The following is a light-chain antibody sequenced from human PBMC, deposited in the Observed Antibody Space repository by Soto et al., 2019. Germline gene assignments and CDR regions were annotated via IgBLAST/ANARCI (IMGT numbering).Light chain of an antibody. CDR1: SSNIGINA. V-gene: IGLV1-44*01. CDR2: DNN. Sequence: QSVLTQPPSASGTPGQRVTISCSGSSSNIGINAVNWYQQLPGTAPKLVIYDNNQRPSGVPDRFSGSKSDISASLAISGLQSEDEADYSCAAWDDSLNGLVFGTGTKLTVL. J-gene: IGLJ1*01. CDR3: AAWDDSLNGLV.